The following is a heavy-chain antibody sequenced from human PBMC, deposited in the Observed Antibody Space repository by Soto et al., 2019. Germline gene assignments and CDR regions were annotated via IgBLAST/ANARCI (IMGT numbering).Heavy chain of an antibody. V-gene: IGHV3-48*02. D-gene: IGHD3-22*01. J-gene: IGHJ1*01. CDR1: GFTFSSYS. CDR3: AKEDNYYDSSGYYLEYFHH. CDR2: ISSSSSTI. Sequence: GGSLRLSCAASGFTFSSYSMNWVRQAPGKGLEWVSYISSSSSTIYYADSVKGRFTISRDNAKNSLYLQMNSLRDEDTAVYYCAKEDNYYDSSGYYLEYFHHWGQGTLVTVSS.